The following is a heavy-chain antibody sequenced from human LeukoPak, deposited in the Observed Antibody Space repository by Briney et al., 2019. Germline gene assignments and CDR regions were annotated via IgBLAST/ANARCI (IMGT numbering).Heavy chain of an antibody. CDR2: IYYSGST. CDR1: GGSISSYY. J-gene: IGHJ5*02. Sequence: SETLSLTCTVSGGSISSYYWSWLRQPPGKGLEWVGYIYYSGSTNYDPSLKRRVTISVDTSKNHFSLKLSSVTAADTAVYYCARVCLAAAGTGFDLWGQGTLVTVSS. D-gene: IGHD6-13*01. CDR3: ARVCLAAAGTGFDL. V-gene: IGHV4-59*01.